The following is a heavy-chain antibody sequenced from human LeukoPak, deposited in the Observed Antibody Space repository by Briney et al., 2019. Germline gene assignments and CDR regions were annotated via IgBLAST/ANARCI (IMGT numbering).Heavy chain of an antibody. CDR3: ARLRVATGHYYYYMDV. D-gene: IGHD7-27*01. Sequence: SETLSLTCTVSGGSISSYYWSWIRQPAGKGLEWIGRIYTRGSTNYNPSLNSRTTISVDTSKNQFSLKLSSVTAADTAVYYCARLRVATGHYYYYMDVWGKGTTVTVSS. V-gene: IGHV4-4*07. CDR2: IYTRGST. CDR1: GGSISSYY. J-gene: IGHJ6*03.